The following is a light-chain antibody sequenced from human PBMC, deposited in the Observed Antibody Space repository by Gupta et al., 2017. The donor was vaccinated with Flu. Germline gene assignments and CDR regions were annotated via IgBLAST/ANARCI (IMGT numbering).Light chain of an antibody. CDR3: QQYGTSPWT. J-gene: IGKJ1*01. Sequence: EIVLTQSPGTLSLSPGERASLSCRASQSVRGSCLAWYQQKPGQAPRLLIYTASIRATGIPDRFSGSGSGTDFTLTISRLEPEDFAVYYCQQYGTSPWTFGQGTKVEVK. V-gene: IGKV3-20*01. CDR2: TAS. CDR1: QSVRGSC.